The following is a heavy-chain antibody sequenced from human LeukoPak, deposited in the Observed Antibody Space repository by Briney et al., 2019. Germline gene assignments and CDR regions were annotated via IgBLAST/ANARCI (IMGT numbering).Heavy chain of an antibody. CDR2: ISYDGSNK. CDR1: GFTFSSYG. J-gene: IGHJ4*02. CDR3: AGSFIWFGVLLQFDY. V-gene: IGHV3-30*03. Sequence: GGSLRLSCAASGFTFSSYGMHWVRQAPGKGLEWVAVISYDGSNKYYADSVKGRFTISRDNSKNTLYLQMNSLRAEDTAVYYCAGSFIWFGVLLQFDYWGQGTLVTVSS. D-gene: IGHD3-10*01.